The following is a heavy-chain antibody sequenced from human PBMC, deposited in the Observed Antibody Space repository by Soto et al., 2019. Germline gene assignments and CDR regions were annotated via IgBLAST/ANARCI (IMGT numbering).Heavy chain of an antibody. D-gene: IGHD6-13*01. CDR2: ISAYNGNT. J-gene: IGHJ1*01. V-gene: IGHV1-18*04. Sequence: SVKVTCKASGCSFTHYGLSVMRQAPGQGLEWIGWISAYNGNTNHAEKLQGRVTMTTDTSTSTSYMELRSMRSDDTAVYYCATEWEVGWQLVNLFDDWGQGTLVTVSS. CDR3: ATEWEVGWQLVNLFDD. CDR1: GCSFTHYG.